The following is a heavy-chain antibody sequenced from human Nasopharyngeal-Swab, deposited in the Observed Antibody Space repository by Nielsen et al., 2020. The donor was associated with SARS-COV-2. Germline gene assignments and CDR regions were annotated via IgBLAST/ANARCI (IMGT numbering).Heavy chain of an antibody. V-gene: IGHV1-18*01. CDR3: ARDHPSDNCRLPACYYGMDV. J-gene: IGHJ6*02. D-gene: IGHD1-1*01. CDR1: GYTLTSYG. Sequence: ASVKVSCKASGYTLTSYGISWVRQAPGQGLEWMGWIGSYNGKTDNAQKFQGRVTMTTDTSTSTAYMELKSLRSDDTAVYYCARDHPSDNCRLPACYYGMDVWGQGTTVTVSS. CDR2: IGSYNGKT.